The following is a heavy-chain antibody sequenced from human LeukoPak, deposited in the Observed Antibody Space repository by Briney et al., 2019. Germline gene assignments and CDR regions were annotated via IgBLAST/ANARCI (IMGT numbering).Heavy chain of an antibody. J-gene: IGHJ4*02. CDR3: AKLTFDVVVVAAVQYFDY. CDR1: GSTFSSYG. V-gene: IGHV3-30*18. Sequence: PGGSLRPSCAASGSTFSSYGMHWVRQAPGKGLEWVAVISYDGSNKYYADSVKGRFTISRDNSKNTLYLQMNSLRAEDTAVYYCAKLTFDVVVVAAVQYFDYWGQGTLVTVSS. CDR2: ISYDGSNK. D-gene: IGHD2-15*01.